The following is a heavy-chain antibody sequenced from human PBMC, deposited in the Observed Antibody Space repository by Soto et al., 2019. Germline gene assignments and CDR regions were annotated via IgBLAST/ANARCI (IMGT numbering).Heavy chain of an antibody. D-gene: IGHD3-3*01. J-gene: IGHJ6*03. V-gene: IGHV3-23*01. CDR1: GFTFSSYA. CDR2: ISGSGGST. CDR3: AKEGRVDFWSAPGYYYMDV. Sequence: GGSLRLSCAASGFTFSSYAMSWVRQAPGKGLEWVSAISGSGGSTYYADSVKGRFTISRDNSKNTLYLQMNSLRAEDTAVYYCAKEGRVDFWSAPGYYYMDVWGKGTTVTVSS.